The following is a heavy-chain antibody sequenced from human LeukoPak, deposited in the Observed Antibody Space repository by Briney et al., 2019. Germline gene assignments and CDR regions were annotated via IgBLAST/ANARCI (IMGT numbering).Heavy chain of an antibody. Sequence: GESLRLFCAASGFTVRDYYMSWIRQAPGKGLEWVSYISSSGSTIYYADSVKGRFTISRDNAKNSLYLQMNSLRAEDTAVYYCARDYGGWYGPHDYWGQGTLVTVSS. CDR3: ARDYGGWYGPHDY. V-gene: IGHV3-11*01. CDR2: ISSSGSTI. D-gene: IGHD6-19*01. J-gene: IGHJ4*02. CDR1: GFTVRDYY.